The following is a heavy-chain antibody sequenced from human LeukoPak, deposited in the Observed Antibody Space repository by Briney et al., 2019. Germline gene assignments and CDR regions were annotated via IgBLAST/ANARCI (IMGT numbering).Heavy chain of an antibody. J-gene: IGHJ4*02. V-gene: IGHV1-46*01. CDR2: INPSGGST. Sequence: ASVKVSCKASGYTFTSYYMHWVRQAPGQGLEWMGIINPSGGSTSYAQKFQGRVTMTRDTSTSTVHMKLSSLRSEDTAVYYCARAPRYDSSGYYFIRWGQGTLVTVSS. D-gene: IGHD3-22*01. CDR1: GYTFTSYY. CDR3: ARAPRYDSSGYYFIR.